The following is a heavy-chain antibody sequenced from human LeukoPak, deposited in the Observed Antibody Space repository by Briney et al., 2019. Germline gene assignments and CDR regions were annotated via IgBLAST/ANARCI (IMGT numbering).Heavy chain of an antibody. D-gene: IGHD3-22*01. CDR2: EN. V-gene: IGHV4-30-2*01. CDR1: GGSVSSGGYY. Sequence: SETLSLTCSVSGGSVSSGGYYWSWIRQPPGEGLEWIGWENYYNVSLRSRVTISVDRSKNQFSLKLISVTAADTAVYYCARESGYYYFDYWGQGTLVTVSS. J-gene: IGHJ4*02. CDR3: ARESGYYYFDY.